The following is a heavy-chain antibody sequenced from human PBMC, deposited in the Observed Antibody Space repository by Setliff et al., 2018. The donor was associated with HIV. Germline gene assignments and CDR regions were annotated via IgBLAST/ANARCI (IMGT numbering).Heavy chain of an antibody. CDR1: GFTFSNYW. CDR3: ARDRPGSAYDI. D-gene: IGHD3-10*01. V-gene: IGHV3-7*05. CDR2: IKQDGTDK. J-gene: IGHJ3*02. Sequence: GGSLRLSCAASGFTFSNYWMTWVRQAPGKGLEWVANIKQDGTDKHYVASVKGRFTISRDNAKNSVYLQMNSLRADDTAVYYCARDRPGSAYDIWGRGIMVTVS.